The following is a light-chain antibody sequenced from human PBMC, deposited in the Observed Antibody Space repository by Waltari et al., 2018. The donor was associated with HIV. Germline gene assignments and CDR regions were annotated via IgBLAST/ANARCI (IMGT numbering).Light chain of an antibody. CDR2: DVA. CDR1: SSDIGGNHY. Sequence: QSALTQPASVSGSPGQSITISCTGTSSDIGGNHYVSWYQQHPGKTPQLLIYDVARRPAGFSNRFSGSKSGDTASLTISGLQAEDEADYYCCSYRSSFSVLFGGGTKLTVL. CDR3: CSYRSSFSVL. J-gene: IGLJ2*01. V-gene: IGLV2-14*03.